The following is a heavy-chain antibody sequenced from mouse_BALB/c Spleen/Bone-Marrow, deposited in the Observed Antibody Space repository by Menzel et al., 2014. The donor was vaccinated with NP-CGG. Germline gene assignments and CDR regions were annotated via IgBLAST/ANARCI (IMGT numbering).Heavy chain of an antibody. CDR3: ARDYGYAMDY. CDR1: GITFSSFG. CDR2: ISSGSSTI. J-gene: IGHJ4*01. D-gene: IGHD1-1*01. Sequence: EVQLQRSGGGLVQPGGSRKLSCAASGITFSSFGMHWVRQAPEKGLEWVACISSGSSTIYYADTVKGRFTISRDNPKNTLFLQMTSLRSEDTAMYYCARDYGYAMDYWGQGTSVTVSS. V-gene: IGHV5-17*02.